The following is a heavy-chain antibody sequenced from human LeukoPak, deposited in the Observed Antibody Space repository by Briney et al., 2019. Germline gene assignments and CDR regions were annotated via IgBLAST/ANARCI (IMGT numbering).Heavy chain of an antibody. V-gene: IGHV1-18*01. CDR3: ARAESGYCSSTSCYYYYYMDV. J-gene: IGHJ6*03. Sequence: ASVKVSCKASGYTFTSYGISWVRQAPGQGLEGMGWISAYNGNTNYAQKLQGRVTMTTDTSTSTAYMELRSPRSDDTAVYYCARAESGYCSSTSCYYYYYMDVWGIGTTVTVSS. CDR2: ISAYNGNT. CDR1: GYTFTSYG. D-gene: IGHD2-2*01.